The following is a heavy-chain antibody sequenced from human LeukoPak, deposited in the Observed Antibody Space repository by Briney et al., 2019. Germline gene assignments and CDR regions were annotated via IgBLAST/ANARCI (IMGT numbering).Heavy chain of an antibody. J-gene: IGHJ4*02. Sequence: PGGSLRLSCAASGFTFTNYGLNWVRQAPGKGLEWVSTISCGGNIYYEDSVKGRFTISRDNAKNSLYLQMNSLRAEDTAVYYCARDQDGGKYYYESSGYSHWGQGILVTVSS. CDR2: ISCGGNI. CDR3: ARDQDGGKYYYESSGYSH. D-gene: IGHD3-22*01. V-gene: IGHV3-69-1*01. CDR1: GFTFTNYG.